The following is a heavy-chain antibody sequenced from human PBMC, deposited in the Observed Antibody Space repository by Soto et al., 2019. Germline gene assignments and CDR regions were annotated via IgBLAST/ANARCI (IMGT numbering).Heavy chain of an antibody. D-gene: IGHD2-2*03. CDR3: ARDVEIVIIPATLLDV. Sequence: SVKVSCKASGYTFTAYYMHWVRQAPGQGLEWMGWINPNSGGTDYAQKFQGRVTMTRDTSISTAYMELSSLRSDDTAVYYCARDVEIVIIPATLLDVWGQGATVTVSS. J-gene: IGHJ6*02. V-gene: IGHV1-2*02. CDR2: INPNSGGT. CDR1: GYTFTAYY.